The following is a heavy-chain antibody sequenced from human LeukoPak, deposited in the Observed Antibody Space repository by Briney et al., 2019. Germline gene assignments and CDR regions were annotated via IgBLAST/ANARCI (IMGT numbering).Heavy chain of an antibody. CDR2: LHSGSDT. V-gene: IGHV3-53*01. J-gene: IGHJ2*01. CDR3: ARVGDHFHWYLDL. CDR1: GFTVSTNY. D-gene: IGHD3-3*02. Sequence: GGSLRLSCAASGFTVSTNYMNWVRQAPGKGLEWVSILHSGSDTYYADSVEGRFIISRDSSKNTLSLQMNDLRAEDTAVYYCARVGDHFHWYLDLWGRGTLVTVSS.